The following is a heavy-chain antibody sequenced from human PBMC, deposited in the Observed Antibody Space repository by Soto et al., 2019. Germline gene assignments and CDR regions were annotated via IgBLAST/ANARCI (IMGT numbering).Heavy chain of an antibody. CDR2: INPSGGST. J-gene: IGHJ5*02. Sequence: GASVKVSCKASGYTFTSYYMHWVRQAPGQGLEWMGIINPSGGSTSYAQKFQGRVTMTRDTSTSTVYMELSSLRSEDTAVYYCARVPTYQVPLNWFDPWGPXTLVTVSS. D-gene: IGHD2-2*01. CDR1: GYTFTSYY. V-gene: IGHV1-46*03. CDR3: ARVPTYQVPLNWFDP.